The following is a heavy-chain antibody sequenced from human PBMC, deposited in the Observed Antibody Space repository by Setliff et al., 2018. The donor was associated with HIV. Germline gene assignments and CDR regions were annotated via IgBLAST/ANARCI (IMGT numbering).Heavy chain of an antibody. CDR1: GGAISGSGYY. CDR3: ARGLSFYDPGGFDY. V-gene: IGHV4-61*05. Sequence: SETLSLTCSVSGGAISGSGYYWSWIRQPPGKALEWIGYIYYSGSANYNPSLKSRVTISVDTSKNQFSLKLSSVTAADTAVYYCARGLSFYDPGGFDYWGQGTLVTVSS. D-gene: IGHD3-22*01. J-gene: IGHJ4*02. CDR2: IYYSGSA.